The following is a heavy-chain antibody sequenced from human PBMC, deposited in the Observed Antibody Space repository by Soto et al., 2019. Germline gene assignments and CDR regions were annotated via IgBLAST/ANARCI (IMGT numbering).Heavy chain of an antibody. CDR3: TLNHCAGGGCYDRDY. CDR1: DESVTSPGNY. V-gene: IGHV4-31*11. J-gene: IGHJ1*01. Sequence: VQLQESGPGLVKPSQTLSLTCAVSDESVTSPGNYWNWIRQRPDTGLEWIGYISSGGSPFYNPSPPSRVSLSLDTSNNPFSLTLNSVTAADTAVYYCTLNHCAGGGCYDRDYWGQGTRVTVSS. CDR2: ISSGGSP. D-gene: IGHD2-15*01.